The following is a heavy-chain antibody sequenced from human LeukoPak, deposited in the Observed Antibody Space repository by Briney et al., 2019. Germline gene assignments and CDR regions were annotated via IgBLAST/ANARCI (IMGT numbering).Heavy chain of an antibody. Sequence: PGGSLRLSCGASGFTFQSHAMRWVRQAPGKGLEWVSGISGSGGTTYYADSVKGRFTISRDNSKNTLYLQMNSLRAEDTAAYYCAKGGSDSYYFDYWGQGTLVTVSS. V-gene: IGHV3-23*01. CDR2: ISGSGGTT. CDR3: AKGGSDSYYFDY. J-gene: IGHJ4*02. CDR1: GFTFQSHA. D-gene: IGHD2-21*02.